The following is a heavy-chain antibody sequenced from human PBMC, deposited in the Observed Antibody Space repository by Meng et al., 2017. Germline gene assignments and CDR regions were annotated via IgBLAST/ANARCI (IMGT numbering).Heavy chain of an antibody. J-gene: IGHJ4*02. CDR1: GGTFSSYA. D-gene: IGHD3-22*01. CDR3: ARALKHYYDSSGYRVGYLDY. CDR2: IIPIFGTA. V-gene: IGHV1-69*01. Sequence: VWAVPGGAEVKKPGSSVRFSCKASGGTFSSYAISWVRQAPGQGLEWMGGIIPIFGTANYAQKFQGRVTITADESTSTAYMELSSLRSEDTAVYYCARALKHYYDSSGYRVGYLDYWGQGTLVTVSS.